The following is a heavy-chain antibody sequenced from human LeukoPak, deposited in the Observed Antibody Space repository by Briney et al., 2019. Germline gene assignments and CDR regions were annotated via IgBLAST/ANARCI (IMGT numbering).Heavy chain of an antibody. CDR2: IHYSVAT. CDR1: GGPLSYAY. CDR3: ATLRGASTAVFDS. V-gene: IGHV4-59*08. J-gene: IGHJ4*02. Sequence: PSETLSLTCTVSGGPLSYAYWSWIRQSPRKRREWIWYIHYSVATNYSPSLKSRVTSSSEASKNKVSLKRSSMTAADTALYYCATLRGASTAVFDSWGQGALVTVSS. D-gene: IGHD2-21*02.